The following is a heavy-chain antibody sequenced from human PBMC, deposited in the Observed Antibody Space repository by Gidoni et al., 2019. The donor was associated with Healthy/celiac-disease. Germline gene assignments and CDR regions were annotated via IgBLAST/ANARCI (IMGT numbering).Heavy chain of an antibody. CDR2: LDYSGST. V-gene: IGHV4-31*03. J-gene: IGHJ5*02. CDR3: ARDRGYGGFGWFDP. D-gene: IGHD5-12*01. Sequence: QVQLPESGPGLVKPSQTLSLTCTVSGGSIRSGGYYWRWIRQHPGKGLEWIGYLDYSGSTYYNPSLKSRVTISVDTSKNQFSLKLSSVTAADTAVYCCARDRGYGGFGWFDPWGQGTLVTVSS. CDR1: GGSIRSGGYY.